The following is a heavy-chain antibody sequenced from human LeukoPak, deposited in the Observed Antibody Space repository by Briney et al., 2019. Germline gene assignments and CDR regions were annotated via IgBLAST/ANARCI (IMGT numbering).Heavy chain of an antibody. J-gene: IGHJ6*02. V-gene: IGHV1-69*13. D-gene: IGHD3-3*01. CDR1: GGTFSSYA. CDR3: ARDDGRAYYDFWSGYYSGSGMDV. Sequence: SVKVSCKASGGTFSSYAISWVRQAPGQGLEWMGGIIPIFGTANYAQKFQGRVTITADESTSTAYMELSSLRSEDTAVYYCARDDGRAYYDFWSGYYSGSGMDVWGQGTTVTVSS. CDR2: IIPIFGTA.